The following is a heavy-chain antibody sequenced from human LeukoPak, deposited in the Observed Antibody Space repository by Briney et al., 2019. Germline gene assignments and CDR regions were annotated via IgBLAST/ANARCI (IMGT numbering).Heavy chain of an antibody. V-gene: IGHV4-4*07. D-gene: IGHD2-2*01. CDR3: ARDGYCSSSTCYDY. CDR2: IYSTGST. Sequence: PSETLSLSCTVSGGSISSHYWSWIRQPAGKGLEWVGRIYSTGSTKYNPSLKSRVTISVDTSKNQFSLKLSSVTAADTAVYYCARDGYCSSSTCYDYWGQGTLVTVSS. CDR1: GGSISSHY. J-gene: IGHJ4*02.